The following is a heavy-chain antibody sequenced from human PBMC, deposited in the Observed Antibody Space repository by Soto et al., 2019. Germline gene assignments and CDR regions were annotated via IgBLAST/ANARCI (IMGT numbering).Heavy chain of an antibody. CDR1: GFTFNNYG. CDR2: IWNDGSGY. V-gene: IGHV3-33*01. CDR3: ARRQISPPTRGAAAARGGMDV. D-gene: IGHD6-13*01. J-gene: IGHJ6*02. Sequence: QVQLVESGGGVVQPGGSLRLSCAASGFTFNNYGMHWVRQAPGKGLEWVAVIWNDGSGYYYANSEKGRFTISRDNSKNTLYLQMSSLRAEDTAVYFCARRQISPPTRGAAAARGGMDVWGQGTTVTVSS.